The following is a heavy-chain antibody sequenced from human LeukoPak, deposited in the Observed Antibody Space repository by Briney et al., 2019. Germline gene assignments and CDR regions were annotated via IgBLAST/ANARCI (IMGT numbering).Heavy chain of an antibody. Sequence: GASVKLSCKASGYTFSDYYMHWVRQAPGQGLEWMGWINPLSGGTNYAQKLQGRVTMTRDTSISTAYMELSRLISGDTAVYYCARVVGLQDIVVVPAAVLFDYWGQGTLVTVSS. V-gene: IGHV1-2*02. J-gene: IGHJ4*02. CDR1: GYTFSDYY. D-gene: IGHD2-2*01. CDR3: ARVVGLQDIVVVPAAVLFDY. CDR2: INPLSGGT.